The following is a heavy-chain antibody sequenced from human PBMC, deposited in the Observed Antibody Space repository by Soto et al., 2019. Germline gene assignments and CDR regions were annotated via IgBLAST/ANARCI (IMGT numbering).Heavy chain of an antibody. CDR3: ASSYDSGFDP. V-gene: IGHV1-18*04. J-gene: IGHJ5*02. D-gene: IGHD5-12*01. Sequence: QLQLVQSGDEVERPGASVRVSCKAYGYPFSKYGISWIRQAPGQGLEWIGWSKPDNGDTKYAQKFQGRVTMTTDTSSNTAYMELRSLRSDDTAVYYCASSYDSGFDPWGQGTLVSVSS. CDR1: GYPFSKYG. CDR2: SKPDNGDT.